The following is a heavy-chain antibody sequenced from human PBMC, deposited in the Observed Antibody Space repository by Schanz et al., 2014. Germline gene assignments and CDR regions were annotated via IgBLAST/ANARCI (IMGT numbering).Heavy chain of an antibody. D-gene: IGHD2-2*01. CDR2: INHGGST. CDR1: GGSFSGYY. Sequence: QVQLQQWGAGLLKPSETLSLTCAVYGGSFSGYYWSWIRQPPGKGLEWIAEINHGGSTNYNPSLKSRVTISVDTSKNQFPLNLRSVTAADTAVYYCARAARRTRVVPLYFDYWGQGTLVTVSS. V-gene: IGHV4-34*01. CDR3: ARAARRTRVVPLYFDY. J-gene: IGHJ4*02.